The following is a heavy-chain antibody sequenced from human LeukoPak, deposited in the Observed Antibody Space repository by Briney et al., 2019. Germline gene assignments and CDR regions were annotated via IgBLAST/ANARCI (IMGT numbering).Heavy chain of an antibody. J-gene: IGHJ4*02. D-gene: IGHD3-10*01. CDR1: GFTFSSYS. V-gene: IGHV3-21*01. CDR3: AKGGRITMLRGVQRDHYFDY. CDR2: ISSSSSYI. Sequence: GGSLRLSCAASGFTFSSYSMNWVRQAPGKGLEWVSSISSSSSYIYYADSVKGRFTISRDNSKNTLYLQMNSLRVEDTAVYYCAKGGRITMLRGVQRDHYFDYWGQGTLVTVSS.